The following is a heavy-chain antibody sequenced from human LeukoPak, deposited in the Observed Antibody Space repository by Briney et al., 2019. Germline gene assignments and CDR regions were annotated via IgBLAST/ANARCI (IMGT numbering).Heavy chain of an antibody. CDR2: IGAGGTFT. V-gene: IGHV3-23*01. Sequence: PGGSLRLSCTASGFTFSSYAMNWVRQAPGKGLEWVSGIGAGGTFTYYADSVKGRFTISRDNSRNTLFLQMNSLRAEDTAVYYCAKVGVMRSSGWFGGDYFDHWGQGTLVTVSS. J-gene: IGHJ4*02. CDR3: AKVGVMRSSGWFGGDYFDH. D-gene: IGHD6-19*01. CDR1: GFTFSSYA.